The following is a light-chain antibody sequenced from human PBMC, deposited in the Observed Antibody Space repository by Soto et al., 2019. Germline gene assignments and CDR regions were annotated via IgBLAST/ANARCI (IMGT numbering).Light chain of an antibody. J-gene: IGLJ1*01. CDR1: STDVGRYNH. Sequence: QSVLTQPASVSGSPGQSITISCTGTSTDVGRYNHVSWYQHHPGKAPKLMIYEVTNRPSGVSNRFSGSKSGYTASLTISGLQAEDEADYYCNSRTSSGTRVFGTGTKVTAL. CDR3: NSRTSSGTRV. V-gene: IGLV2-14*01. CDR2: EVT.